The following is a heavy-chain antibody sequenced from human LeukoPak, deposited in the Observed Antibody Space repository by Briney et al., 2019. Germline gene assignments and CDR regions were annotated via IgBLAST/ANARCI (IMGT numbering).Heavy chain of an antibody. CDR2: INHRGST. CDR1: GGSFSGYY. D-gene: IGHD3-10*01. J-gene: IGHJ4*02. CDR3: ARRPMVRGLISLAY. V-gene: IGHV4-34*01. Sequence: SETLSLTCAVYGGSFSGYYWSWIRQPPGKGLEWIGEINHRGSTNYNPSLKSRVIISVDTSKNQFSLKLSSVTAADTAAYYCARRPMVRGLISLAYWGQGTLVTVSS.